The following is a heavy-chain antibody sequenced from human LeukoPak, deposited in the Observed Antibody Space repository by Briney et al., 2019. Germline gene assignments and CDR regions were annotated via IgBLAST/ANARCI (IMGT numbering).Heavy chain of an antibody. CDR3: AVPRLWGRGPFDY. CDR1: GGTFSSYA. V-gene: IGHV1-69*04. J-gene: IGHJ4*02. Sequence: SVKVSCKASGGTFSSYAISWVRLAPGQGLEWMGRIIPILGIANYAQKFQGRVTITADKSTSTAYMELSSLRSEDTAVYYCAVPRLWGRGPFDYWGQGTLVTVSS. D-gene: IGHD3-16*01. CDR2: IIPILGIA.